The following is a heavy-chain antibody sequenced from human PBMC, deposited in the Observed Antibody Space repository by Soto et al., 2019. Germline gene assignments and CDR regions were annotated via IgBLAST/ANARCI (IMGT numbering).Heavy chain of an antibody. Sequence: PGGSLRLSCAASGFTFSSYGMHWVRQAPGKGLEWVAVIWYDGSNKYYADSVKGRFTISRDNSKNTLYLQMNSLRAEDTAVYYCARDHPYYYDSSGYYPYYYYGMDVWGQGTTVTVSS. V-gene: IGHV3-33*01. CDR3: ARDHPYYYDSSGYYPYYYYGMDV. D-gene: IGHD3-22*01. CDR1: GFTFSSYG. CDR2: IWYDGSNK. J-gene: IGHJ6*02.